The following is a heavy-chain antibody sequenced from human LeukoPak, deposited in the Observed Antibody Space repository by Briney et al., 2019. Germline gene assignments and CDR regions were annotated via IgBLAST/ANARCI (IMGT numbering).Heavy chain of an antibody. V-gene: IGHV3-11*04. J-gene: IGHJ4*02. CDR3: ARRAMGATSFDY. D-gene: IGHD1-26*01. Sequence: KSGGSLRLSCAASGFTFSDYYMTWVRQAPGKGLEWVSYISSSSNTVYYADSVKGRLTVSRDNANNSLYVQTTNLRAEDTAVYYCARRAMGATSFDYWGQGTLVTVSS. CDR2: ISSSSNTV. CDR1: GFTFSDYY.